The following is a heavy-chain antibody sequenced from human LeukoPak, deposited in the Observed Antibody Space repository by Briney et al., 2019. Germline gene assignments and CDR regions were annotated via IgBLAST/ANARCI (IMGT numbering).Heavy chain of an antibody. J-gene: IGHJ4*02. V-gene: IGHV1-18*01. D-gene: IGHD1-26*01. Sequence: ASVKVSCKASGYTFTSYGISWVRQAPGQGLEWMGWISAYNGNTNYAQKLQGRVTMTTDTSTSTAYMELRSLRSDDTAVYYCAGEIVGATYFDYWGQGALVTVSS. CDR2: ISAYNGNT. CDR3: AGEIVGATYFDY. CDR1: GYTFTSYG.